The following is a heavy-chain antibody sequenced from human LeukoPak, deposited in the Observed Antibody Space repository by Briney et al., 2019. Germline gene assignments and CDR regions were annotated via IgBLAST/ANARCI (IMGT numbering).Heavy chain of an antibody. Sequence: GGSLRLSCAASGFTFSDYWMNWVRQTPGKGLEWVANIKRDGSDQNYVDSVKGRFTISRDNAKNSLYLQMNSLRAEDTAVYYCARLRGTYYFDYWGQGTLVTVSS. CDR1: GFTFSDYW. CDR3: ARLRGTYYFDY. CDR2: IKRDGSDQ. D-gene: IGHD1-26*01. J-gene: IGHJ4*02. V-gene: IGHV3-7*01.